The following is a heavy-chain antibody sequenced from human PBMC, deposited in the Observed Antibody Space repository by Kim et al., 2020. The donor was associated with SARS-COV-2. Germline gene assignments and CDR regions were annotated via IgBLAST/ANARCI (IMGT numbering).Heavy chain of an antibody. Sequence: GGSLRLSCAASGFTFSDYAMSWVRLAPGKGLEWVSAIGGDGGTIYYADSVKGRFTISRDNSQNTLFVQMNSLRAEDTAVYYCAKDRYSSSWYYYYGMDVWGQGTAVTVSS. CDR3: AKDRYSSSWYYYYGMDV. CDR1: GFTFSDYA. J-gene: IGHJ6*02. D-gene: IGHD6-13*01. V-gene: IGHV3-23*01. CDR2: IGGDGGTI.